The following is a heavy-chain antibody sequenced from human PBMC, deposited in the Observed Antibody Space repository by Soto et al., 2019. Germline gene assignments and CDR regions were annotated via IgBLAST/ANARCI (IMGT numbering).Heavy chain of an antibody. Sequence: SETLSLTCTVSGGSISSYYWSWIRQPPGKGLEWIGYIYYSGSTNYNPSLKSRVTISVDTSKNQFSLKLSSVTAADTAVYYCAREDSSSGWYGGYYFDYWGQGTLVTVSS. V-gene: IGHV4-59*01. CDR1: GGSISSYY. J-gene: IGHJ4*02. CDR2: IYYSGST. CDR3: AREDSSSGWYGGYYFDY. D-gene: IGHD6-19*01.